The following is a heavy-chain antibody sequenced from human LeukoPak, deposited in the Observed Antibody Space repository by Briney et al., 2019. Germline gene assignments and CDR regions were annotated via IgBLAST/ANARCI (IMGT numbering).Heavy chain of an antibody. Sequence: PGEPRRISCAATGCTFRSYDMRWVRQAPGKGLEWVSVISVSGGSTTYADYVKGRFTISRDISKNTLYLQMNSLRAEDTAVYYCAKDGSSGYYYFDYWGQGTLVTVSS. CDR3: AKDGSSGYYYFDY. CDR2: ISVSGGST. CDR1: GCTFRSYD. V-gene: IGHV3-23*01. J-gene: IGHJ4*02. D-gene: IGHD3-22*01.